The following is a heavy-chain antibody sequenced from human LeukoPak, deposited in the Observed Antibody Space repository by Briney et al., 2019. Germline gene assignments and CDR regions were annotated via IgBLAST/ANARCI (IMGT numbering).Heavy chain of an antibody. CDR3: ATGYTTNWFDP. CDR1: GGSFSGYY. CDR2: INHSGST. J-gene: IGHJ5*02. D-gene: IGHD5-18*01. V-gene: IGHV4-34*01. Sequence: PETLSLTCAVYGGSFSGYYWSWIRQPPGKGLEWIGEINHSGSTNYNPSLKSRVTISVDTSKNQFSLKLSSVTAADTAVYYCATGYTTNWFDPWGQGTLVTVSS.